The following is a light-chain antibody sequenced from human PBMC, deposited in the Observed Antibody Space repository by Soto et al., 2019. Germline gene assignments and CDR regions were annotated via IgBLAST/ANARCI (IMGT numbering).Light chain of an antibody. CDR1: QSVSSSY. J-gene: IGKJ4*01. V-gene: IGKV3-20*01. CDR2: GAS. Sequence: EIVLTQSPGTLSLSPGERATLSCRASQSVSSSYLAWYQQKPGQAPRLLIYGASSRATGIPDRFSGSGSGTDVTLTISRLEPEDFAVYYCQRYGSSPTFGGGTKVEIK. CDR3: QRYGSSPT.